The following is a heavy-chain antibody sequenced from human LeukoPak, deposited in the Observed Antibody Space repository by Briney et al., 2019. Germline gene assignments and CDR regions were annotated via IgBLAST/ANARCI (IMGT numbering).Heavy chain of an antibody. CDR3: AGLFCGGGSCYPRY. D-gene: IGHD2-15*01. CDR2: IFYAGST. J-gene: IGHJ4*02. V-gene: IGHV4-39*01. CDR1: GGSISSIYYH. Sequence: SETLSLTCTVSGGSISSIYYHWGWVRQPPGDGLERIGSIFYAGSTYDNPSLKSRVTMSVDTSKSQFSLSLSSVTATDTAVYYCAGLFCGGGSCYPRYWGQGILVAVSS.